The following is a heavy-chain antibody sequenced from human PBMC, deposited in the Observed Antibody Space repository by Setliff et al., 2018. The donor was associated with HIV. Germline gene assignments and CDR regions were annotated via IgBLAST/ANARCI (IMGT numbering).Heavy chain of an antibody. CDR3: ARGTAPGGQRLDF. J-gene: IGHJ4*02. D-gene: IGHD2-15*01. Sequence: PGGSLRLSCAASGFTFNSHSMNWVRQAPGKGLEWISYISGGSISMYYAESVKGRFIISRDNVKNSLFLQLNNVTDDDTAIYYCARGTAPGGQRLDFWGRGTPVTVSS. CDR2: ISGGSISM. CDR1: GFTFNSHS. V-gene: IGHV3-48*02.